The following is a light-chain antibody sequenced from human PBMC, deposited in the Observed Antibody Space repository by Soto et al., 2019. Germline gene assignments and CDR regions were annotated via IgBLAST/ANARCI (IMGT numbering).Light chain of an antibody. V-gene: IGKV1-8*01. J-gene: IGKJ1*01. CDR2: GAS. CDR3: QQYYSFPRT. Sequence: AIRMTQSPSSLSASTGDRVTITCRASQGISSYLAWYQEKPGKAPKLLMYGASTWQSGVPSRLAGGGSGTDFTLTITHLQSEDFSTYYCQQYYSFPRTFGQGTKVEIK. CDR1: QGISSY.